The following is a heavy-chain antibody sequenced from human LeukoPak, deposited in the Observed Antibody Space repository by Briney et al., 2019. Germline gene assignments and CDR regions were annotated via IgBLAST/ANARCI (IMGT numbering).Heavy chain of an antibody. CDR2: ISYDGSNK. J-gene: IGHJ4*02. Sequence: PGGSLRLSCAASGFTFSDYYMSWIRQAPGKGLEWVAVISYDGSNKYYADSVKGRFTISRDNSKNTLYLQMNSLRAEDTAVYYCARDLYGDYGYYFDYWGQGTLVTVSS. CDR1: GFTFSDYY. D-gene: IGHD4-17*01. CDR3: ARDLYGDYGYYFDY. V-gene: IGHV3-30*03.